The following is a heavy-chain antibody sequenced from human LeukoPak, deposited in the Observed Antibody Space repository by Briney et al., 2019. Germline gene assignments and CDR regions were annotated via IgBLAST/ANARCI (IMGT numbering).Heavy chain of an antibody. CDR3: ARDCGGDCYSHYFDY. CDR1: GFTFSSYS. CDR2: ISSGSSYI. V-gene: IGHV3-21*01. D-gene: IGHD2-21*02. J-gene: IGHJ4*02. Sequence: PGGSLRLSCAASGFTFSSYSMNWVRQAPGKGLEWVSSISSGSSYIYYADSLKGRFTISRDNAKNSLYLQMNSLRADDTAVYYCARDCGGDCYSHYFDYWGQGTLVTVSP.